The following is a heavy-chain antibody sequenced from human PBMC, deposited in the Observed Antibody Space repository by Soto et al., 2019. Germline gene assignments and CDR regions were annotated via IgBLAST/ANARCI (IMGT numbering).Heavy chain of an antibody. CDR3: AREGLGLDDAFDI. CDR1: GGSFSGYY. D-gene: IGHD6-19*01. J-gene: IGHJ3*02. CDR2: INHSGST. V-gene: IGHV4-34*01. Sequence: SQTLSLTCAVYGGSFSGYYWSWIRQPPGKGLEWIGEINHSGSTNYNPSLKSRVTISVDTSKNQFSLKLSSVTAADTAVYYCAREGLGLDDAFDIWGQGTMVTVSS.